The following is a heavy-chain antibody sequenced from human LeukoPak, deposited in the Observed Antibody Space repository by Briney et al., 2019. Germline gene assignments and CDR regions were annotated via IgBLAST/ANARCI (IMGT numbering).Heavy chain of an antibody. CDR1: GFHFTTYW. CDR2: ISSSSSYI. J-gene: IGHJ4*02. CDR3: ARDLQYAGEPFYFDY. Sequence: GGSLRLSCAVSGFHFTTYWMTWVRQAPGKGLEWVSSISSSSSYIYYADSVKGRFTISRDNAKNSLYLQMNSLRAEDTAVYYCARDLQYAGEPFYFDYWGQGTLVTVSS. D-gene: IGHD1-14*01. V-gene: IGHV3-21*01.